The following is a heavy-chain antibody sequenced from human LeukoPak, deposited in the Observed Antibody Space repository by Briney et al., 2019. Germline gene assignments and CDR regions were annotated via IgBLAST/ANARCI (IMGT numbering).Heavy chain of an antibody. D-gene: IGHD2-2*01. CDR1: GFTFSSYW. J-gene: IGHJ4*02. CDR2: IKSDGSST. CDR3: TRGFLSDCSTTICSLFDY. Sequence: PGGSLRLSCAASGFTFSSYWKHWVRQAPGKGLVWVTRIKSDGSSTSHADSVKGRFTISRDNAKNTLYLQMNSLRAEDTAVYYCTRGFLSDCSTTICSLFDYWGQGALVTVSS. V-gene: IGHV3-74*01.